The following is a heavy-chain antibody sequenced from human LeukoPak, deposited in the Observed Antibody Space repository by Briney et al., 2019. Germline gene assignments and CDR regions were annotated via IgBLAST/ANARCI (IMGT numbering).Heavy chain of an antibody. CDR2: IYYSGST. J-gene: IGHJ3*02. D-gene: IGHD3-3*01. CDR3: ARHERAHRYYDFWSGYSDAFDI. Sequence: SETLSLTCTVSGGSISSGGYYWSWIRQHPGKGLEWIGYIYYSGSTYYNPPLKSRVTISVDTSKNQFSLKLSSVTAADTAVYYCARHERAHRYYDFWSGYSDAFDIWGQGTMVTVSS. CDR1: GGSISSGGYY. V-gene: IGHV4-31*03.